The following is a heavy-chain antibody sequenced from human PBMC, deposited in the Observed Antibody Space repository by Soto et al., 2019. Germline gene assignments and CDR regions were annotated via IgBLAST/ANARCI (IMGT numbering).Heavy chain of an antibody. CDR2: IIPIFGTA. CDR3: ARVRYSYGFLNWYFDL. J-gene: IGHJ2*01. D-gene: IGHD5-18*01. Sequence: QVQLVQSGAEVKKPGSSVKVSCKASGGTFSSYAISWVRQAPGQGLEWMGGIIPIFGTANYAQKFQGRVTITADESTSTAYMELSSLRAEDTAVYYCARVRYSYGFLNWYFDLWGRGTLVTVSS. V-gene: IGHV1-69*01. CDR1: GGTFSSYA.